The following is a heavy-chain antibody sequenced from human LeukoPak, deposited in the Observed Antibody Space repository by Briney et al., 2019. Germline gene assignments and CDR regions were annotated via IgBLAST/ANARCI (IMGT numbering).Heavy chain of an antibody. V-gene: IGHV3-21*01. CDR3: ARDSVAGTRGWFDP. J-gene: IGHJ5*02. CDR1: GFAFSSYS. Sequence: GGSLRLSCAASGFAFSSYSMNWVRQAPGKGLEWVSSISSSSSYIYYADSVKGRFTISRDNAKNSLYLQMNSLRAEDTAVYYCARDSVAGTRGWFDPWGQGTLVTVSS. D-gene: IGHD6-19*01. CDR2: ISSSSSYI.